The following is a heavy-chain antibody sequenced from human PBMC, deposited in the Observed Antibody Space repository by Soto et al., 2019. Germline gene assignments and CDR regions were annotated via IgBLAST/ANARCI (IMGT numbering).Heavy chain of an antibody. D-gene: IGHD2-15*01. J-gene: IGHJ4*02. Sequence: DVQLLESGGGLVQPEGSLRLSCAASGFTFSSYAMCSVRQGPGKGLEWVAVVSIGGSTHYADSVRGRFTISRDNSKNTLSLQMNSLTAEDTAVYFCAKRRGAGGHFDYWGQGALVTVSS. CDR1: GFTFSSYA. V-gene: IGHV3-23*01. CDR3: AKRRGAGGHFDY. CDR2: VSIGGST.